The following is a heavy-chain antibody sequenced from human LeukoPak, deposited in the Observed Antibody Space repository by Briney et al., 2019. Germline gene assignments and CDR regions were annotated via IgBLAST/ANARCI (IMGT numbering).Heavy chain of an antibody. CDR3: AREGPYDGSDGDAFDI. Sequence: GGSLGLSCAASGFSFRSYEMNWVRQAPGEGLEWVSQISGSGSIIYYADSVKGRFSISRDNAKNSLYLQMNSLRAEDTAVHYCAREGPYDGSDGDAFDIWGQGTMVTVSS. D-gene: IGHD3-22*01. V-gene: IGHV3-48*03. CDR1: GFSFRSYE. CDR2: ISGSGSII. J-gene: IGHJ3*02.